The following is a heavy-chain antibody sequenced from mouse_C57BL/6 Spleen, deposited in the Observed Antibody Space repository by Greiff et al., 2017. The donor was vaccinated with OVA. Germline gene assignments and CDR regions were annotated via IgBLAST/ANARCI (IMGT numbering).Heavy chain of an antibody. D-gene: IGHD2-1*01. J-gene: IGHJ4*01. V-gene: IGHV8-12*01. CDR3: ARYGNYVYAMDY. CDR2: IYWDDDK. Sequence: VKLQESGPGILQSSQTLSLTCSFSGFSLSTSGMGVSWIRQPSGKGLEWLAHIYWDDDKRYNPSLKSRLTISKDTSRNQVFLKITSVDTADTATYYCARYGNYVYAMDYWGQGTSVTVSS. CDR1: GFSLSTSGMG.